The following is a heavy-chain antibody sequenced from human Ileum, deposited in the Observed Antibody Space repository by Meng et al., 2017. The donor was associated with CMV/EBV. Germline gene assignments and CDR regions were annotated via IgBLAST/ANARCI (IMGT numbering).Heavy chain of an antibody. CDR3: ATQESGVRRPQRLKNWLDP. CDR1: FTGHY. J-gene: IGHJ5*02. V-gene: IGHV1-2*02. Sequence: FTGHYRHWVRQAPGQGLEWMGWINPNSGDTNYAQKFQGRVSMTRDTSLSTAYMELSRLTSDDTAVYYCATQESGVRRPQRLKNWLDPWGQGTLVTVSS. CDR2: INPNSGDT. D-gene: IGHD1-1*01.